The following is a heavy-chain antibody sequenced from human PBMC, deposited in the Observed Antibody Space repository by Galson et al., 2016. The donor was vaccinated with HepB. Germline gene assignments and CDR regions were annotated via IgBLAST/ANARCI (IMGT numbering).Heavy chain of an antibody. D-gene: IGHD6-13*01. CDR3: ARGGFIATVHYAFDAFDI. V-gene: IGHV4-31*03. CDR2: NHYSGST. Sequence: TLSLTCTVSGGSISSGVSYCSWIRQHPGKGLEWIGYNHYSGSTYYNPSLKSRVTMSVDSSKNQFSLKLSSVTAADTAMYYCARGGFIATVHYAFDAFDILGQGTMVTVSS. J-gene: IGHJ3*02. CDR1: GGSISSGVSY.